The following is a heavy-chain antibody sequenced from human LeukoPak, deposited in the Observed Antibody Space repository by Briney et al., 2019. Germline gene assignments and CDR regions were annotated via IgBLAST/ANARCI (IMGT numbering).Heavy chain of an antibody. CDR1: GFTFSSYS. CDR2: ISSSSSYI. J-gene: IGHJ3*02. D-gene: IGHD4-17*01. V-gene: IGHV3-21*01. CDR3: ARDGYGAYTTGGAFDI. Sequence: GGSLRLSCAASGFTFSSYSMNWVRQAPGKGLEWVSSISSSSSYIYYADSVKGRFTISRDNAKNSLYLQMNSLRAEDTAVYYCARDGYGAYTTGGAFDIWGQGTMVTVSS.